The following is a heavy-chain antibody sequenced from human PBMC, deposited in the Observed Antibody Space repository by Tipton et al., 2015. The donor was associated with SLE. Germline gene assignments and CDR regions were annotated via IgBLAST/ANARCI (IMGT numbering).Heavy chain of an antibody. CDR1: GGSISSSSYY. CDR2: IYYSGST. D-gene: IGHD6-19*01. J-gene: IGHJ4*02. Sequence: TLSLTCTVSGGSISSSSYYWGWIRQPPGKGLEWIGRIYYSGSTYYNPSLKSRVTISVDTSKNQFSLKLSSVTAADTAVYYCARGKPNSSGWFDWGQGTLVTVSS. V-gene: IGHV4-39*01. CDR3: ARGKPNSSGWFD.